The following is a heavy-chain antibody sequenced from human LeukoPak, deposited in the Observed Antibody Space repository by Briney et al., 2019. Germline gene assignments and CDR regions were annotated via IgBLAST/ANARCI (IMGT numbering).Heavy chain of an antibody. CDR2: INHSGST. D-gene: IGHD2-2*01. CDR1: GGSFSGYY. V-gene: IGHV4-34*01. CDR3: ARARSAAEPYFFDY. Sequence: PSETLSLTCAVYGGSFSGYYWSWIRQPPGKGLEWIWEINHSGSTNYNPSLKSRVTISVDTSKNQFSLKLSSVTAADTAVYYCARARSAAEPYFFDYWGQGTLVTVSS. J-gene: IGHJ4*02.